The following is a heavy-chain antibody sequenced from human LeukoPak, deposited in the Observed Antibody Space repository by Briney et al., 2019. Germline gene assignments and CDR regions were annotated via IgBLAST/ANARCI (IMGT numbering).Heavy chain of an antibody. D-gene: IGHD3-10*01. Sequence: SETLSFTCTVSGGSVSSVGDYWNWIRQPAGKGLEWIGRIYVSGSTDYNPSLESRVSMSLDTSENQFSLKLSSVTAADTAVYYCARGGYYGAFDYWGQGTLVTVAS. V-gene: IGHV4-61*02. CDR3: ARGGYYGAFDY. J-gene: IGHJ4*02. CDR1: GGSVSSVGDY. CDR2: IYVSGST.